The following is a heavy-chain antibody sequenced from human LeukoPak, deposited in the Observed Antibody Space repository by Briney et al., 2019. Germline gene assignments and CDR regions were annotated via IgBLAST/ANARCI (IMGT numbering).Heavy chain of an antibody. V-gene: IGHV5-51*01. J-gene: IGHJ4*02. CDR1: GSRFTSYW. Sequence: PGESLQISCQGSGSRFTSYWIGWVRQMPGKGLEWMGIIYPSDSDTTYSPSFQGQVTISADKSISTAYLQWSSLKASDTAMYYCASALDDYFDYWGQGTLVTVSS. CDR2: IYPSDSDT. CDR3: ASALDDYFDY. D-gene: IGHD1-1*01.